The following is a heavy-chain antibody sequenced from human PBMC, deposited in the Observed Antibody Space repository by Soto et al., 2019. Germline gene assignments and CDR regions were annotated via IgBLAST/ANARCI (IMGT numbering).Heavy chain of an antibody. V-gene: IGHV3-30*18. J-gene: IGHJ4*02. CDR2: IAHDGSVA. CDR3: AKELSPYASGWYFDD. D-gene: IGHD6-19*01. Sequence: QVQLVESGGGVVQPGRSLRLSCAASGFIFSNYGMQWVRRTPGHGLELVGVIAHDGSVAYYSDSVKGRFTLSRDNSKNTLYLDMNDRRTDDTAVYYCAKELSPYASGWYFDDWGQGTLVTVSS. CDR1: GFIFSNYG.